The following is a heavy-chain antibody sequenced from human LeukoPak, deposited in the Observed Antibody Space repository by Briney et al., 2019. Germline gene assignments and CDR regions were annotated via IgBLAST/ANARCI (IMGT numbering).Heavy chain of an antibody. CDR1: GGSFSGYY. Sequence: PSETLSLTCAVYGGSFSGYYWSWIRQPPGKGLEWIGEINHSGSTNYNPSLKSRLTISVDTSKNQFSLKLTSVTAADTAVYHCARGRTGAAALDFWGPGTLVTVSS. J-gene: IGHJ4*02. CDR3: ARGRTGAAALDF. V-gene: IGHV4-34*01. D-gene: IGHD2-2*01. CDR2: INHSGST.